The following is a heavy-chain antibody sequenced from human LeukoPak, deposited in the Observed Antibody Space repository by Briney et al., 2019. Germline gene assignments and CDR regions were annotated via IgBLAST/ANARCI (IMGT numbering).Heavy chain of an antibody. CDR1: GFTFSDYY. CDR3: AKAPAPYYYYYGMDV. Sequence: PGGSLRLSCAASGFTFSDYYMSWIRQAPGKGLEWVSYISSSGSTIYYADSVKGRFTISRDNSDNTVYLQMNSLRAEDTAIYYCAKAPAPYYYYYGMDVWGQGTAVTVSS. CDR2: ISSSGSTI. V-gene: IGHV3-11*01. J-gene: IGHJ6*02.